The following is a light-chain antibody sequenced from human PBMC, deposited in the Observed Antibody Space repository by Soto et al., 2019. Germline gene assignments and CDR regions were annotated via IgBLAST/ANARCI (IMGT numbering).Light chain of an antibody. CDR2: KAS. CDR1: QSISSW. Sequence: DIQMTQSPSTLSASVGDRVTITCRASQSISSWLAWYQQKPGKAPKLLIYKASTLESGVPSRFSGSGSGTEFTLTISSLQPDDFATYYCQQSDSIPITFGQGTRLE. V-gene: IGKV1-5*03. CDR3: QQSDSIPIT. J-gene: IGKJ5*01.